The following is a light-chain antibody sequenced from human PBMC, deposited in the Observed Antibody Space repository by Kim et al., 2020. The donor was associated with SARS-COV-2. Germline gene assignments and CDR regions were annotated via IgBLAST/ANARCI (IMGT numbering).Light chain of an antibody. V-gene: IGKV1-5*01. J-gene: IGKJ1*01. CDR3: QQYKNYFWT. Sequence: ASVGVRVTITCRASQSINSWLAWYQQKPGKAPQVLIYDASNLESGVPSRFSGSGSGTEFTLTINSLQPDDFGTYYCQQYKNYFWTFGQGTKVDIK. CDR2: DAS. CDR1: QSINSW.